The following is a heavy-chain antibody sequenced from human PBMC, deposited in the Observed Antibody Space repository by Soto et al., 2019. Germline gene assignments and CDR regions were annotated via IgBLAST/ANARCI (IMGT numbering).Heavy chain of an antibody. CDR2: IYYSGST. V-gene: IGHV4-61*08. J-gene: IGHJ6*02. CDR1: GGSISSGGYS. Sequence: SETLSLTCAVSGGSISSGGYSWSWIRQPPGKGLEWIGYIYYSGSTNYNPSLKSRVTISLDTSKNQFSLKLSSVTAADTAVYYCARAQEDYYYYYGMDVWGQGTTVTVSS. CDR3: ARAQEDYYYYYGMDV.